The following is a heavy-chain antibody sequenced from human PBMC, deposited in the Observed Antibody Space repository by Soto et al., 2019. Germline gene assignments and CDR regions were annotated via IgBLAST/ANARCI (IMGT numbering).Heavy chain of an antibody. V-gene: IGHV3-48*02. D-gene: IGHD3-9*01. CDR2: ISSSSSTI. Sequence: EVQLVESGGSLVQPGGSLRLSCEASGFAFSSYSMNWVRKAPGKGLEWVSYISSSSSTIYYADSVKGRFTISRDNAKNSLYLQMNSLRDEDTAVYYCARSAKYYDILTGYYSWGQGTLVTVSS. J-gene: IGHJ5*02. CDR3: ARSAKYYDILTGYYS. CDR1: GFAFSSYS.